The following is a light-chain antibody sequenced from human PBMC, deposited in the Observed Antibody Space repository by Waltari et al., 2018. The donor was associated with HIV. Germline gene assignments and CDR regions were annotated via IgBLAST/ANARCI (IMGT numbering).Light chain of an antibody. V-gene: IGLV3-25*03. Sequence: SYELTQPPSLSGSPGQTARITCSGDVLSMPYGNWYQQKPGQAPVLVIYKDSERSSGIPERFSGSSSGTTVTLTISGAQAEDEAAYFCQSTDRSGSYIIFGGGTKLTVL. CDR2: KDS. CDR1: VLSMPY. CDR3: QSTDRSGSYII. J-gene: IGLJ2*01.